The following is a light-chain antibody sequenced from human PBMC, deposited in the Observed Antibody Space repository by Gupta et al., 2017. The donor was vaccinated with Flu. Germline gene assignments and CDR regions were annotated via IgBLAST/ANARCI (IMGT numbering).Light chain of an antibody. J-gene: IGLJ1*01. Sequence: QSALPQPASVSGSPGQSITISCTETTSDVGSYNNVSWYQQHPGKAPKLMIYEVSNRPSGVSDRFSGSKSGNTASLTISGLQAEDEADYYCSSYTSNSAIYVFGTGTKITVL. V-gene: IGLV2-14*01. CDR3: SSYTSNSAIYV. CDR2: EVS. CDR1: TSDVGSYNN.